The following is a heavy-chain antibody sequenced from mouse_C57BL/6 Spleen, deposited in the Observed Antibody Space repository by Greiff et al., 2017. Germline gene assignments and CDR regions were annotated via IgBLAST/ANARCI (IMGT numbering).Heavy chain of an antibody. V-gene: IGHV1-9*01. CDR3: ASGGGSYGNYVYYAMDY. Sequence: VQLQQSGAELMKPGASVKLSCKATGYTFTGYWIEWVKQRPGHGLEWIGEILPGSGSTNYNEKFKGKATFTADTSSNTAYMQLSSLTTEDSAIYYCASGGGSYGNYVYYAMDYWGQGTSVTVSS. CDR1: GYTFTGYW. CDR2: ILPGSGST. D-gene: IGHD2-1*01. J-gene: IGHJ4*01.